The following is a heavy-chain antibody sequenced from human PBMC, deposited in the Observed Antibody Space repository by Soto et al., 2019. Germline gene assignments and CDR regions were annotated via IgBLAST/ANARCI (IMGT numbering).Heavy chain of an antibody. CDR2: ISYDGSNK. Sequence: QVQLVESGGGVVQPGRSLRLSCAASGFTFSSYGMHWVRQAPGKGLEWVAVISYDGSNKYYADSVKGRFTISRDNSKNTLDLQMNGLRAEDTAVDYCAKEMTAAADYWGQGTLVTVSS. V-gene: IGHV3-30*18. J-gene: IGHJ4*02. D-gene: IGHD6-13*01. CDR1: GFTFSSYG. CDR3: AKEMTAAADY.